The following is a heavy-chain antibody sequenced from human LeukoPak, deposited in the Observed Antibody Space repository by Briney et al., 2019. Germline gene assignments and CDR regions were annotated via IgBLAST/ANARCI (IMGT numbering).Heavy chain of an antibody. CDR3: ATTGITFGGVIARFDP. V-gene: IGHV3-11*01. D-gene: IGHD3-16*02. CDR2: ISSSGSTI. CDR1: GGSISSSSYY. J-gene: IGHJ5*02. Sequence: GTLSLTCTVSGGSISSSSYYWGWIRQAPGKGLEWVSYISSSGSTIYYADSVKGRFTISRDNAKNSLYLQMNSLRAEDTAVYYCATTGITFGGVIARFDPWGQGTLVTVSS.